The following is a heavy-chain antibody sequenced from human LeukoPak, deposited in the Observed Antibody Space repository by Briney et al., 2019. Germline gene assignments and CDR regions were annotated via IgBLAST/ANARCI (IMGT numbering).Heavy chain of an antibody. V-gene: IGHV4-39*01. CDR2: IYYTGST. D-gene: IGHD3-22*01. Sequence: SETLSLTCTVSGGSISSSSYYWGWIRQPPGKGLEWIGSIYYTGSTCYNPSLKSRVTISVDTSKTQFSLKLSSVTAADTAVYYCARANYYDSGGYYYDYWGQGTLVTASS. J-gene: IGHJ4*02. CDR3: ARANYYDSGGYYYDY. CDR1: GGSISSSSYY.